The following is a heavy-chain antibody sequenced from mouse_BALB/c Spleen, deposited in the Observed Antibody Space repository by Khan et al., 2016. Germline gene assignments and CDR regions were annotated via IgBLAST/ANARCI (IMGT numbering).Heavy chain of an antibody. CDR3: ARSYFCGSRGYFDV. Sequence: QVRLQQSGAELMKPGASVKISCRATGFTFRTYWIEWVKQRPGHGLEWIGEIFPGSGTTDYNEKFKGKATFSADTSSNTAYMQLSSLTSEDSAVYYCARSYFCGSRGYFDVWGAGTTVTVSS. V-gene: IGHV1-9*01. CDR1: GFTFRTYW. CDR2: IFPGSGTT. J-gene: IGHJ1*01. D-gene: IGHD1-1*01.